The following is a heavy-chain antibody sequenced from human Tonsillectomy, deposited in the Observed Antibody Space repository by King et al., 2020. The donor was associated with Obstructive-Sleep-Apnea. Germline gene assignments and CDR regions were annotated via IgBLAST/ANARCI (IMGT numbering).Heavy chain of an antibody. V-gene: IGHV3-48*04. D-gene: IGHD2/OR15-2a*01. CDR1: GFTFSSYS. J-gene: IGHJ4*02. Sequence: VQLVESGGGLVQPGGSLRLSCAASGFTFSSYSMNWVRQAPGKGLEWVSYISSSSSTIYYADSVKGRFTISRDNAKKSLYLQMNSLRAEDTALYYCARNPLTRLSNQYYFDYWGQGTLVTVSS. CDR3: ARNPLTRLSNQYYFDY. CDR2: ISSSSSTI.